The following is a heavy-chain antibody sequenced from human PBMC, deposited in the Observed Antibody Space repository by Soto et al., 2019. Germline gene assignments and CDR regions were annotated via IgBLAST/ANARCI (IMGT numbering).Heavy chain of an antibody. CDR3: ALGRYSSSYYFDY. CDR2: ISSSSSYI. CDR1: GFTFSSYS. Sequence: LRLSCAASGFTFSSYSMNWVRQAPGKGLEWVSSISSSSSYIYYADSVKGRFTISRDNAKNSLYLQMNSLRAEDTAVYYCALGRYSSSYYFDYWGQGTLVTVSS. D-gene: IGHD6-6*01. V-gene: IGHV3-21*01. J-gene: IGHJ4*02.